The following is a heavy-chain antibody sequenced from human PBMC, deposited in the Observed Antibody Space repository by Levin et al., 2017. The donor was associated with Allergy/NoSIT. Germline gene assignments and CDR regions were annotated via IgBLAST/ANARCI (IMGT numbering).Heavy chain of an antibody. D-gene: IGHD1-26*01. CDR2: IYYSGST. CDR1: GGSISSSSYY. CDR3: ARPGVGAAPYYFDY. J-gene: IGHJ4*02. V-gene: IGHV4-39*01. Sequence: SETLSLTCTVSGGSISSSSYYWGWIRQPPGKGLEWIGSIYYSGSTYYNPSLKSRVTISVDTSKNQFSLKLSSVTAADTAVYYCARPGVGAAPYYFDYWGQGTLVTVSS.